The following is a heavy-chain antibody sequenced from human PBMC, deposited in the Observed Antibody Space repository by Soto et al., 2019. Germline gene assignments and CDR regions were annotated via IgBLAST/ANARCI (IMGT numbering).Heavy chain of an antibody. V-gene: IGHV4-59*01. CDR2: NYYSGNG. D-gene: IGHD2-15*01. Sequence: QVQLQESGPGLVKHSETLSLICTVSDGSISTYYWSWIRQPPGKGLEWVGYNYYSGNGNYNPSLNGRLTISVDASENKYSLKLSFVTAADTVLYSCARHGGSYSSDYWVQETLLTVSS. J-gene: IGHJ4*02. CDR3: ARHGGSYSSDY. CDR1: DGSISTYY.